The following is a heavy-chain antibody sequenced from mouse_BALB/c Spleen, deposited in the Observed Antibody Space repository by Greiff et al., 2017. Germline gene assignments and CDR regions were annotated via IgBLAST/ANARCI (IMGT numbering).Heavy chain of an antibody. CDR1: GFTFSDYG. J-gene: IGHJ4*01. Sequence: EVQLQESGGGLVQPGGSRKLSCAASGFTFSDYGMAWVRQAPGKGPEWVAFISNLAYSIYYADTVTGRFTISRENAKNTLYLEMSSLRSEDTAMYYCARGGYYYGSTYYYAMDYWGQGTSVTVSS. CDR2: ISNLAYSI. V-gene: IGHV5-15*02. CDR3: ARGGYYYGSTYYYAMDY. D-gene: IGHD1-1*01.